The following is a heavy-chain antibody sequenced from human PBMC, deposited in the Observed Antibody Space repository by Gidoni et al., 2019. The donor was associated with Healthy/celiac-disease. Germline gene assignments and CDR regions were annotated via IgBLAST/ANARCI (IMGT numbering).Heavy chain of an antibody. D-gene: IGHD6-13*01. CDR1: GGSIISSRCY. V-gene: IGHV4-39*01. CDR2: IYYRGRT. CDR3: ARHSSSWYSPGNAY. Sequence: QLQLQESGPGRVKPSETLSLTCTVSGGSIISSRCYGGWLRQPPGKGLEWIGRIYYRGRTYYNPSLNSRVTISVDTSKNQFSLQLSSVPAADTAVYYCARHSSSWYSPGNAYWGQGTLVTVSS. J-gene: IGHJ4*02.